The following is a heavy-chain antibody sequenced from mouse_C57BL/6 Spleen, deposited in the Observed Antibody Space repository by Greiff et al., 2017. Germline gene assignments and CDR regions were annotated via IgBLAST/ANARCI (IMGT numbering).Heavy chain of an antibody. CDR3: AISDWVAY. CDR1: GYSFTGYY. CDR2: INPSTGGT. Sequence: EVQLQQSGPELVKPGASVKISCKASGYSFTGYYMNWVKQSPEKSLEWIGVINPSTGGTNYNQKFKDKATLTVDKSSSTAYMQLKRLTSEDSAVYYCAISDWVAYWGQGTLVTVSA. J-gene: IGHJ3*01. V-gene: IGHV1-42*01.